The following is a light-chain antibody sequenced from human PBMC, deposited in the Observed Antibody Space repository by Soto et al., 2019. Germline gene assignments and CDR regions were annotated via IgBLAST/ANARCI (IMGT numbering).Light chain of an antibody. V-gene: IGKV3-20*01. CDR1: QSVSSSY. J-gene: IGKJ2*01. CDR2: GAS. Sequence: EIVLTQSPGTLSLSPGERATLSCRASQSVSSSYLAWYQQKPGQAPRLLIYGASSMETGIPDRFSGSGSGTDFTLTISSLQPEDFAAYYCQQYSSSPYTFGQGTKLEIK. CDR3: QQYSSSPYT.